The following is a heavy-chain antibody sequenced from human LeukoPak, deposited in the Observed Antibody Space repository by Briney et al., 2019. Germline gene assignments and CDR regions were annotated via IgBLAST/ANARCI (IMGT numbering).Heavy chain of an antibody. J-gene: IGHJ4*02. V-gene: IGHV4-39*07. D-gene: IGHD6-13*01. CDR3: ARGGGIAAADRYFDY. CDR1: GGSISSSSYY. Sequence: SETLSLTCTVSGGSISSSSYYWGWIRQPPGKGLEWIGGIYYSGSTYYNPSLKSRVTISVDTSKNQFSLKLSSVTAADTAVYYCARGGGIAAADRYFDYWGQGTLVTVSS. CDR2: IYYSGST.